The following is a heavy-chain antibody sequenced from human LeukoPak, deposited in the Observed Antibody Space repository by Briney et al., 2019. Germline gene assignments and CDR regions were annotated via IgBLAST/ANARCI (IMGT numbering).Heavy chain of an antibody. Sequence: GASVTVSCKATGYTFTDYYIHWVRQAPAQGLAWMGWINTNSGGTNSTQKFPGRVTMTRETSISTAYMELSGLRSDDTAVYYCARDIWNLRMIYYSGHGTLVSASS. D-gene: IGHD1-1*01. CDR3: ARDIWNLRMIYY. J-gene: IGHJ4*01. V-gene: IGHV1-2*02. CDR2: INTNSGGT. CDR1: GYTFTDYY.